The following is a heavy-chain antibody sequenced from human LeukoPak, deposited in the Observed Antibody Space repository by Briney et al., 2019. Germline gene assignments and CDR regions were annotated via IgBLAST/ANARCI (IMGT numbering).Heavy chain of an antibody. J-gene: IGHJ4*02. CDR3: AKDGYYYDSSGYYLVFDY. Sequence: QPGGSLRLSCAASGFTFSSYAMSWVRQATGKGLEWVSAISGSGGSTYYADSVKGRFTISRDNSKNTLYLQMNSLRAEDTAVYYCAKDGYYYDSSGYYLVFDYWGQGTLVTVSS. V-gene: IGHV3-23*01. CDR2: ISGSGGST. CDR1: GFTFSSYA. D-gene: IGHD3-22*01.